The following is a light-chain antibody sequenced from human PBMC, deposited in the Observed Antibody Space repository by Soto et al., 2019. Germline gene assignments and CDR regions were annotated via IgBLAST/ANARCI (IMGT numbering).Light chain of an antibody. V-gene: IGLV2-11*01. CDR3: CSYAGSYTWV. CDR2: DVT. Sequence: QSALTQPRSVSGSPGQSVTISCTGSSSDVGGYNYVSWYQQHPGKAPKVIIYDVTKRPSGVPDRFSGSKSGNTASLTISELQAEDEADYYCCSYAGSYTWVFGGGTKLTVL. J-gene: IGLJ3*02. CDR1: SSDVGGYNY.